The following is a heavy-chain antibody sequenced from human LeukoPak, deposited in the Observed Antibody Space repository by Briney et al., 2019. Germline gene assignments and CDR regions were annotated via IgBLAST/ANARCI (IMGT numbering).Heavy chain of an antibody. CDR2: IDWDDDK. V-gene: IGHV2-70*11. CDR1: GFSLSTSGMC. CDR3: ARMVDTAMVTEAFDI. J-gene: IGHJ3*02. D-gene: IGHD5-18*01. Sequence: RESGPALVKPAQTLTLTCTFSGFSLSTSGMCVSWIRQPPGKALEWLARIDWDDDKYYSTSLKTRLTISKDTSKNQVVLTMTNMDPVDTATYYCARMVDTAMVTEAFDIWGQGTMVTVSS.